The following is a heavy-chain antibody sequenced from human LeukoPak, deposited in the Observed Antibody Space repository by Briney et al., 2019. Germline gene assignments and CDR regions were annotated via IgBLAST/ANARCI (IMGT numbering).Heavy chain of an antibody. J-gene: IGHJ4*02. Sequence: PGGSLRLSCAASGFTFSSYGMHWVRQAPGKGLEWVAAIWYDGSNKYYADSVKGRFTISRDNSKNTLYLQMNSLRAEDTAVYYCAREYYDSSGPTLDYWGQGTLVTVSS. V-gene: IGHV3-33*01. D-gene: IGHD3-22*01. CDR1: GFTFSSYG. CDR3: AREYYDSSGPTLDY. CDR2: IWYDGSNK.